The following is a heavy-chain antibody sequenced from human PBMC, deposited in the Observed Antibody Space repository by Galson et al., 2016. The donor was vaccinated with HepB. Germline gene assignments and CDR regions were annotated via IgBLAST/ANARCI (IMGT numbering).Heavy chain of an antibody. J-gene: IGHJ5*02. CDR2: IDPSDSYT. CDR3: AGERVA. CDR1: GYSFTTYW. Sequence: QSGAEVKKPGESLRISCKGSGYSFTTYWITSVRQKPGKGLEWMGRIDPSDSYTNYSPSFQGHVTISADKSISTAYLQWSTLRASDTAIYYCAGERVAWAQGTLVTVAS. V-gene: IGHV5-10-1*01.